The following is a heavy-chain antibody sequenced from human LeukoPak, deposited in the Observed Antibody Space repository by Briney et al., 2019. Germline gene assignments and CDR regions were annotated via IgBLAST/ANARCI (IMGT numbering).Heavy chain of an antibody. CDR2: ISYDGSNK. J-gene: IGHJ3*02. V-gene: IGHV3-30*04. CDR3: AREPRQTGTTRAFDI. D-gene: IGHD1-1*01. CDR1: GFTFSSYA. Sequence: GGSLRLSCAASGFTFSSYAMRWVRQAPGKGLEWVAVISYDGSNKYYADSVKGRFTISRDNSKNTLFLQMSSLRAEDTAVYYCAREPRQTGTTRAFDIWGQGTMVTVSS.